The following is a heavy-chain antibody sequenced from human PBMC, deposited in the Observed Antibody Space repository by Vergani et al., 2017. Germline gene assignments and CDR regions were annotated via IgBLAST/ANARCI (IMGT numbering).Heavy chain of an antibody. CDR3: ARDRRAIFGVVIISDYGMDV. J-gene: IGHJ6*02. Sequence: QVQLVESGGGLVKPGGSLRLSCAASGFTFSDYYMSWIRQAPGKELEWVSYISSSGSTIYYADSVKGRFTISRDNAKNSLYLQMNSLRAEDTAVYYCARDRRAIFGVVIISDYGMDVWGQGTTVTVSS. CDR2: ISSSGSTI. CDR1: GFTFSDYY. V-gene: IGHV3-11*01. D-gene: IGHD3-3*01.